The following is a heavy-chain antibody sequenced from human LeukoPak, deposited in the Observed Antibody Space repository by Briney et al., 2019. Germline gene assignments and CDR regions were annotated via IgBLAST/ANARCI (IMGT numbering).Heavy chain of an antibody. CDR2: IYYSGST. D-gene: IGHD2-2*01. V-gene: IGHV4-30-4*08. CDR1: GVSISSGPYF. Sequence: SETLSLTCSVSGVSISSGPYFWSWIRQSPGQGLEWIGYIYYSGSTYYNPSLKSRVTISVDTSKNQFSLKLSSVTAADTAVYYCARGSEYQLLPDYWGQGTLVTVSS. J-gene: IGHJ4*02. CDR3: ARGSEYQLLPDY.